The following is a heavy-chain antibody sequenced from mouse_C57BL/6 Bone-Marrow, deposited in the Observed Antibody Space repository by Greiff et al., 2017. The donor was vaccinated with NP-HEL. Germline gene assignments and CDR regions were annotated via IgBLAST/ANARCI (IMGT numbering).Heavy chain of an antibody. V-gene: IGHV5-17*01. J-gene: IGHJ3*01. Sequence: VKLQESGGGLVKPGGSLKLSCAASGFTFSDYGMHWVRQAPEKGLEWVAYISSGSSTIYYADTVKGRFTISRDNAKNTLFLQMTSLRSEDTAMYYSITTVPFAYWGQGTLVTVSA. CDR1: GFTFSDYG. D-gene: IGHD1-1*01. CDR3: ITTVPFAY. CDR2: ISSGSSTI.